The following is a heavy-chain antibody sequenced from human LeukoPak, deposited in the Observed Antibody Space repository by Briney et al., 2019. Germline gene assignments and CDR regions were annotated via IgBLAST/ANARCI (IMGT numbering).Heavy chain of an antibody. CDR1: GFTFRTYG. Sequence: GGSLRLSCAASGFTFRTYGMNWVRQAPGRGLEWLAYTSSNSRAILFADSVKGRFTISRDNAKNLLYLQVNSLRAEDTAVYYCARDLGIAAAVTLDYWGQGTLDTVSS. CDR2: TSSNSRAI. D-gene: IGHD6-13*01. CDR3: ARDLGIAAAVTLDY. V-gene: IGHV3-48*01. J-gene: IGHJ4*02.